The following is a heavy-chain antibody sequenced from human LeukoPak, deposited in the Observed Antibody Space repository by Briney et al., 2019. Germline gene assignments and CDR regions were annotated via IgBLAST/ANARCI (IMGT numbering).Heavy chain of an antibody. CDR1: GFTFSSYA. Sequence: GSLRLSCAASGFTFSSYAMSWVRQVPGKGLEWVSVISGSGDNTYYADSVKGRFTISRDNSKNMLYLQMNSLRAEDTAVYYCAKWKYSNSGIDDYWGQGTLVTVSS. J-gene: IGHJ4*02. CDR3: AKWKYSNSGIDDY. V-gene: IGHV3-23*01. CDR2: ISGSGDNT. D-gene: IGHD6-6*01.